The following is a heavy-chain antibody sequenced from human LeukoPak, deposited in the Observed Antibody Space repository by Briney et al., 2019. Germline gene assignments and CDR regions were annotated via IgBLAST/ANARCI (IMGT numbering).Heavy chain of an antibody. CDR2: INPNSGGT. J-gene: IGHJ4*02. CDR3: ARAGYSGYDYPDY. CDR1: GYTFTGYY. D-gene: IGHD5-12*01. Sequence: ASVKVSCKASGYTFTGYYMHWVRQAPGQGLEWMGRINPNSGGTNYAQKFQGRVTMTRDTSISTAYMELSRLRSDDTAVHYCARAGYSGYDYPDYWGQGTLVTVSS. V-gene: IGHV1-2*06.